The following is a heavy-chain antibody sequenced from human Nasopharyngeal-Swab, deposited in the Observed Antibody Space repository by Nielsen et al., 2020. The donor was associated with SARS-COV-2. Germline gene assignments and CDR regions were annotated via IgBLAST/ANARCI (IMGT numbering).Heavy chain of an antibody. CDR3: ATTYYYDSSGYPLPYY. J-gene: IGHJ4*02. CDR2: IDPSDSYT. D-gene: IGHD3-22*01. V-gene: IGHV5-10-1*01. Sequence: VRQMPGKGLAWVGRIDPSDSYTNYSPSFQGHVTISADKSISTAYLQWSSLKASDTAMYYCATTYYYDSSGYPLPYYWGQGTLVTVSS.